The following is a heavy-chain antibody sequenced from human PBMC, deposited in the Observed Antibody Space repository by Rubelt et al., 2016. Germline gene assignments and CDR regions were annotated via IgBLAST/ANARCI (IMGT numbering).Heavy chain of an antibody. CDR2: IRRGGDT. CDR1: GFTFSTYA. CDR3: ANPACTGDCLPTFDY. V-gene: IGHV3-23*01. D-gene: IGHD2-21*02. J-gene: IGHJ4*02. Sequence: EVQLLESGGGSVQPGGSLRLSCAASGFTFSTYAMSWVRQAPGKGLEWVSSIRRGGDTYYADSVKGRFTISRDNSKNTLYLQMNGLRAGDTAVYYCANPACTGDCLPTFDYWGQGTLVTVSS.